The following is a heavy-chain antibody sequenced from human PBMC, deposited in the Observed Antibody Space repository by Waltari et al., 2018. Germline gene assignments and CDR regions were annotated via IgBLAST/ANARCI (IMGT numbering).Heavy chain of an antibody. J-gene: IGHJ4*02. CDR1: GFIFSDYW. Sequence: EVQLVESGGGLVQSGGSLTLSCAASGFIFSDYWIGWVRQAPGKGLEWVANIKPDGSEPNYLGSLKVRFTISTDNAKDSVLLHVSSLRAEDTAVYYCARYVLLQDGHYFDSWGQGTLVTVSS. D-gene: IGHD2-21*02. V-gene: IGHV3-7*01. CDR3: ARYVLLQDGHYFDS. CDR2: IKPDGSEP.